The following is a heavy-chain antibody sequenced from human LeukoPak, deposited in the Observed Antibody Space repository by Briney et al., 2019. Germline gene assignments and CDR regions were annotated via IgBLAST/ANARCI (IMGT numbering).Heavy chain of an antibody. V-gene: IGHV3-23*01. D-gene: IGHD3-10*01. CDR2: ISGSGGST. CDR1: GFTFSSYA. CDR3: AKNDILLWFGESYFDY. J-gene: IGHJ4*02. Sequence: GGSLRLSCAASGFTFSSYAMSWVRQAPGKGLEWVSAISGSGGSTYYADSVKGWFTISRDNSKNTLYLQMNSLRAEDTAVYYCAKNDILLWFGESYFDYWGQGTLVTVSS.